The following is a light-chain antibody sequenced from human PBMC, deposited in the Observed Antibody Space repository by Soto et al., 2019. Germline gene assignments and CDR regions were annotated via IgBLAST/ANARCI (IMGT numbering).Light chain of an antibody. CDR1: SSDVGNSDF. V-gene: IGLV2-23*02. J-gene: IGLJ3*02. CDR3: CSYADRINGL. Sequence: QSVLTQPASVSGSPGQSITISCSGTSSDVGNSDFVSWYQQHSGKAPKLMIYEVSKRPSGVSGRFSGSKSGNSASLTISGLQAEDEAEYYCCSYADRINGLFGGGTKLTVL. CDR2: EVS.